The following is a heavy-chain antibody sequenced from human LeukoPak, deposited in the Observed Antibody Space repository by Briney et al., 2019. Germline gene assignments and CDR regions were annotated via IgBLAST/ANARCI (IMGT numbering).Heavy chain of an antibody. J-gene: IGHJ4*02. CDR3: AKDIPTIVVVPAAIGH. CDR1: GFTFSSYA. Sequence: GGSLRLSCAASGFTFSSYAMSWVRQAPGKGLEWVSAISGSGGSTYYADSVKGRFTISRDNSKNTLYLQMNSLRAEDTAVYYRAKDIPTIVVVPAAIGHWGQGTLVTVSS. CDR2: ISGSGGST. D-gene: IGHD2-2*01. V-gene: IGHV3-23*01.